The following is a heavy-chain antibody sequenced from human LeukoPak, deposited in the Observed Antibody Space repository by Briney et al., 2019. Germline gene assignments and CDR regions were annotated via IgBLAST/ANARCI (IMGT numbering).Heavy chain of an antibody. CDR1: GYSFTSYW. D-gene: IGHD4-11*01. J-gene: IGHJ4*02. CDR2: IYPGDSDT. V-gene: IGHV5-51*01. CDR3: ARPLNAGGVMTTVSY. Sequence: GESLKISCKGSGYSFTSYWIGRVRQMPGKGLEGMGIIYPGDSDTRYSPSFQGQVTISADKSIGTAYLQWSSLKASDTAMYYCARPLNAGGVMTTVSYWGQGTLVTVSS.